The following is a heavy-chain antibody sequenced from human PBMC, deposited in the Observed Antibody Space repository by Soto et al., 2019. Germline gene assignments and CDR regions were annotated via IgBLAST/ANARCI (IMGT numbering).Heavy chain of an antibody. Sequence: GGSLSLSCVASGFMFDSYAMNWVRQAPGKGLEWVSYISPGGDRIYYAESLKGRTTISRDNARNSLSLQMNILSDEDTAVYYCTKSADSAGWGVDFWGQRTRGSVS. V-gene: IGHV3-48*02. CDR1: GFMFDSYA. CDR3: TKSADSAGWGVDF. J-gene: IGHJ4*02. CDR2: ISPGGDRI. D-gene: IGHD6-19*01.